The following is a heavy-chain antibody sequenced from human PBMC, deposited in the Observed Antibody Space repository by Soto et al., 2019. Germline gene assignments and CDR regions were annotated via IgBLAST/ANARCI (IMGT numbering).Heavy chain of an antibody. D-gene: IGHD3-3*01. V-gene: IGHV4-59*01. CDR2: IYYSGGT. J-gene: IGHJ4*02. CDR3: ARYSPRITIFGVVIGTFAY. CDR1: GGSFSSYY. Sequence: SETLSLTCAVSGGSFSSYYWSWIRQPPGKGLEWIGYIYYSGGTNYNPSLKSRVTISVDTSKNQFSLELSSVTAADTAVYYCARYSPRITIFGVVIGTFAYWGQGTLVTVS.